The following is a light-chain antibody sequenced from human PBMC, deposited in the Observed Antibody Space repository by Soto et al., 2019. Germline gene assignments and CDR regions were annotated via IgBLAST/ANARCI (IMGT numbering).Light chain of an antibody. CDR3: QQSYSTPRT. Sequence: DIPMTQSPSSLSASVGDRVTITCRASQNINGYLNWYQQKPGKAPKLLIYAASSLQSGVPSRFSGSGSGTHFTLTISSLQPEDFATYYCQQSYSTPRTFGQGTKVEIK. CDR2: AAS. J-gene: IGKJ1*01. V-gene: IGKV1-39*01. CDR1: QNINGY.